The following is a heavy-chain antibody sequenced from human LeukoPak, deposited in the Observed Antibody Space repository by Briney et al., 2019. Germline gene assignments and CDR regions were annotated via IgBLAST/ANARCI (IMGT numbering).Heavy chain of an antibody. CDR2: IYYSGST. J-gene: IGHJ4*02. CDR3: ARISLRSEGFDY. Sequence: PSETLSLTCTVSGGSISSGDYYWSWIHQPPGKGLEWIGYIYYSGSTYYNPSLKSRVTISVDTSKNQFSLKLSSVTAADTAVYYCARISLRSEGFDYWGQGTLVTVSS. D-gene: IGHD5-12*01. V-gene: IGHV4-30-4*01. CDR1: GGSISSGDYY.